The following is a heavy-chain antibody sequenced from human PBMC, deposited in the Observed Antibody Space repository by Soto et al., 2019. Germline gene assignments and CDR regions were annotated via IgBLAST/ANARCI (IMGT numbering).Heavy chain of an antibody. J-gene: IGHJ6*02. CDR2: IVVASGQT. V-gene: IGHV1-58*02. CDR3: SADRPDIGVGWWV. D-gene: IGHD2-15*01. Sequence: SVKVSCKASGSGFIRSGIQWVRQAHGQRLEWIGWIVVASGQTNYAQNFRGRVAITRDTSTATAYIELTGLTSEDTAVYFCSADRPDIGVGWWVWGQGTTVTVYS. CDR1: GSGFIRSG.